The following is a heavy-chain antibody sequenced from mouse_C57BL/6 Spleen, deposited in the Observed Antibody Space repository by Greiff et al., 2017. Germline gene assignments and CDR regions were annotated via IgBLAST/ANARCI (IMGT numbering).Heavy chain of an antibody. CDR2: ISSGGDYI. Sequence: VQLKESGEGLVKPGGSLKLSCAASGFTFSSYAMSWVRQTPEKRLEWVAYISSGGDYIYYADTVKGRFTISRDNARNTLYLQMSSLKSEDTAMYYCTRENWDVDWYFDVWGTGTTVTVSS. D-gene: IGHD4-1*01. J-gene: IGHJ1*03. V-gene: IGHV5-9-1*02. CDR3: TRENWDVDWYFDV. CDR1: GFTFSSYA.